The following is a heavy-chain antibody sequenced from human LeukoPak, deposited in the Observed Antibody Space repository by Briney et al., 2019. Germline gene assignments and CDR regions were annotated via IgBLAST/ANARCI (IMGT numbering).Heavy chain of an antibody. Sequence: ASVKVSCKASGYTFSNYNIHWLRQAPGQGLEWMGIVKPSGDSTNYAQKFQGRVTITADESTSTAYMELSSLRSEDTAVYYCARGVPTNYYYYYMDVWGKGTTVTISS. CDR3: ARGVPTNYYYYYMDV. CDR1: GYTFSNYN. J-gene: IGHJ6*03. CDR2: VKPSGDST. V-gene: IGHV1-46*01. D-gene: IGHD4/OR15-4a*01.